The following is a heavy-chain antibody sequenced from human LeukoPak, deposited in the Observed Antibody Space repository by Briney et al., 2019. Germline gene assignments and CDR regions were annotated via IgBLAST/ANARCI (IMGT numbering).Heavy chain of an antibody. CDR2: INAGNGNT. D-gene: IGHD6-19*01. J-gene: IGHJ4*02. Sequence: ASVKVPCKASGYTFTSYAMHWVRQAPGQRLEWMGWINAGNGNTKYSQEFQGRVTMTRDTSISTAYMELSRLRSDDTAVYYCARASGSSGWNELDYWGQGTLVTVSS. CDR1: GYTFTSYA. CDR3: ARASGSSGWNELDY. V-gene: IGHV1-3*01.